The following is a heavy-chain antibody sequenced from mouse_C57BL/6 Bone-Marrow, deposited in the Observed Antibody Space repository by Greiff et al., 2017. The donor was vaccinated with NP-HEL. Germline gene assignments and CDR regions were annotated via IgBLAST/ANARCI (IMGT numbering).Heavy chain of an antibody. D-gene: IGHD1-1*01. V-gene: IGHV1-50*01. J-gene: IGHJ2*01. Sequence: QVQLQQPGAELVKPGASMKLSCKASGYTFTSYWMQWVKQRPGQGLEWIGEIDPSDSYTNYNQKFKGKATLTVDTSSSTAYMQLSSLTSEDSAVYYCARKTTVVADYWGQGTTLTVSS. CDR3: ARKTTVVADY. CDR1: GYTFTSYW. CDR2: IDPSDSYT.